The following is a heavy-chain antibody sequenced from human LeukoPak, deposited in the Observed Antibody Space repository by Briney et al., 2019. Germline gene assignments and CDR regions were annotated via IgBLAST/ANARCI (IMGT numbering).Heavy chain of an antibody. CDR2: ISWNSGSI. Sequence: GGSLRLSCVASGFPFDDYAMHWVRQVPGKGVEWVSGISWNSGSIGYADSVKGRFTISRDNAKNSLYLQMNSVRAEDMALYYCAKSGCSSISCYFNFWGQGTLVTVSS. CDR3: AKSGCSSISCYFNF. J-gene: IGHJ4*02. D-gene: IGHD2-2*01. CDR1: GFPFDDYA. V-gene: IGHV3-9*03.